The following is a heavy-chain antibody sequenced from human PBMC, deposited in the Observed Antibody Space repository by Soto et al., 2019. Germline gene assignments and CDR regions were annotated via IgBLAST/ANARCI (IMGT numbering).Heavy chain of an antibody. CDR1: GYSFAGYW. J-gene: IGHJ3*02. CDR2: IDPSDSQT. D-gene: IGHD3-22*01. CDR3: ARRYYDSSGYYYFFGPGYDAFDI. V-gene: IGHV5-10-1*01. Sequence: PGESLKISCKGSGYSFAGYWITWVRQKPGKGLEWMGRIDPSDSQTYYSPSFRGHVTISVTKSITTVFLQWSSLRASDTAMYYCARRYYDSSGYYYFFGPGYDAFDIWGQGTMVTVSS.